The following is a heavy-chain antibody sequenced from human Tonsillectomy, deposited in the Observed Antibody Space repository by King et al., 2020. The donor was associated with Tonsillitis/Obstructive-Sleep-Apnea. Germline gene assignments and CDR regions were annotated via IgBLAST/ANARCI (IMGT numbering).Heavy chain of an antibody. V-gene: IGHV4-61*01. CDR1: GASVTSGSHY. D-gene: IGHD2-15*01. CDR2: TFYSGSS. J-gene: IGHJ3*02. Sequence: QLQESGPGLVKPSETLSLNCTVSGASVTSGSHYWTWIRQPPGKRLEWIGYTFYSGSSIYNPSLKSRATISVDTSKNQFSLKLTSVTAADTAVYYCARDLGVIYDIVPGGDAFDIWGQGTMVTVSS. CDR3: ARDLGVIYDIVPGGDAFDI.